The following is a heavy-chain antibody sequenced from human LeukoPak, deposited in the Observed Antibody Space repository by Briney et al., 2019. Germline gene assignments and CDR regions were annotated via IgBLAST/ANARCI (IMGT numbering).Heavy chain of an antibody. Sequence: GGSLRLSCAASGFTFSSYSMNGVRQAPGKGLEWVSSISSSSSYIYYADSVKGRFTISRDNAKNSLYLQMNSLRAEDTAVYYCARGDSSSWYYFDYWGQGTLVTVSS. CDR1: GFTFSSYS. V-gene: IGHV3-21*01. D-gene: IGHD6-13*01. CDR2: ISSSSSYI. J-gene: IGHJ4*02. CDR3: ARGDSSSWYYFDY.